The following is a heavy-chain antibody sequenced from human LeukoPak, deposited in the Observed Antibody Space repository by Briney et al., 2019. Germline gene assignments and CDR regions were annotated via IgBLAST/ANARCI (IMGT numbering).Heavy chain of an antibody. CDR1: GGSFSGYY. CDR3: ARRIGITIFGVVTSNWFDP. Sequence: PSETLSLTCAVYGGSFSGYYWSWIRQPPGKGLEWIGEINHSGSTNYNPSLKSRVTISVDTSKNQFSLKLRSVTAADTAVYYCARRIGITIFGVVTSNWFDPWGQGTLVTVSS. J-gene: IGHJ5*02. CDR2: INHSGST. V-gene: IGHV4-34*01. D-gene: IGHD3-3*01.